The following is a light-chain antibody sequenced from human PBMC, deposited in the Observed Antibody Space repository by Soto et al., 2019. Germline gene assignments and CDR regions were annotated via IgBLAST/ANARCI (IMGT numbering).Light chain of an antibody. CDR3: NSYYSTSFYV. CDR2: QVT. Sequence: QSALAQPASMSGSPGQSITISCTGSGSDIATFNYVSWYQQYPGKAPKLLIYQVTSRASGVSHRFSGSKSGNTAALTISGLQHEEEPEYSCNSYYSTSFYVFGTGTKVTV. V-gene: IGLV2-14*01. J-gene: IGLJ1*01. CDR1: GSDIATFNY.